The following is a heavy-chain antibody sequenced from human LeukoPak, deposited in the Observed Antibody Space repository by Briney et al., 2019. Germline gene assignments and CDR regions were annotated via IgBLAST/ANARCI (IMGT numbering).Heavy chain of an antibody. Sequence: TGGSLRLSCAAAGFTLSSYEMNLVRQAPGKGLEWVSYSSGSGSTMYYADSVKGRFTISRDNAKNSLYLQMNSLRAEDTAVYYCARELAGSRWDSFDFWGQGTLVTASS. V-gene: IGHV3-48*03. CDR2: SSGSGSTM. D-gene: IGHD4-23*01. CDR1: GFTLSSYE. CDR3: ARELAGSRWDSFDF. J-gene: IGHJ4*02.